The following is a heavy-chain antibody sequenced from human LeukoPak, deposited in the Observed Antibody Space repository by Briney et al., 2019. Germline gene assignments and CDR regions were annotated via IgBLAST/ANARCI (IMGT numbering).Heavy chain of an antibody. CDR3: ASGSSRWYYFDY. CDR2: IYSGGST. Sequence: PGGSLRLSCAASGFTVSSNYMSWVRQAPGKGLEWVSLIYSGGSTYYADSVKGRFTTSRDNSKNTLYLQMNSLRAEDTAVYYCASGSSRWYYFDYWGQGTLVTVSS. CDR1: GFTVSSNY. D-gene: IGHD6-13*01. J-gene: IGHJ4*02. V-gene: IGHV3-53*01.